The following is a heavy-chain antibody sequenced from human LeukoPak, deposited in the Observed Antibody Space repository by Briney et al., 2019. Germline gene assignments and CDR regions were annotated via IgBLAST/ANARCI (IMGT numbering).Heavy chain of an antibody. D-gene: IGHD6-13*01. V-gene: IGHV1-2*02. J-gene: IGHJ4*02. CDR1: GYTFTGYY. Sequence: ASVKVSCKASGYTFTGYYMHWVRQAPGQGLEWMGWINPNSGGTNYAQTFQGRVTMTRDKSIITAYLELSRLRSDATAVCYCARGLGRFLSSSWSDFDYWGQGTLVTVSS. CDR2: INPNSGGT. CDR3: ARGLGRFLSSSWSDFDY.